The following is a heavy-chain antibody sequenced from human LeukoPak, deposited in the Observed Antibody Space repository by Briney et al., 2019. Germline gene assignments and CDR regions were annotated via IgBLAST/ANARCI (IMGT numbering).Heavy chain of an antibody. CDR3: AREPRGSSLDY. CDR2: ISGSSNSI. D-gene: IGHD6-6*01. J-gene: IGHJ4*02. Sequence: PGGALRLSCAASGVTFSDHIINWGRQGLGRGRGWVPYISGSSNSIYSADQVKGRFTTSRDTAKSSVYLQMTALRVENPALYFCAREPRGSSLDYWGQRTPVTVS. V-gene: IGHV3-21*01. CDR1: GVTFSDHI.